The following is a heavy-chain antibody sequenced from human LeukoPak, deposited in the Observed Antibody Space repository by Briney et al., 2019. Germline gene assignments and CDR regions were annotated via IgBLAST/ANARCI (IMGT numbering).Heavy chain of an antibody. Sequence: GGSLRLSCVASGFTLSRSGMHWVRQAPGKGLEWVAVISHDGSSKHCADSVKGRFTISRDNPKNTLYLQMNSLRTEDTAVYYCAIDRSSTWSIDYWGQGTLVTVSS. CDR3: AIDRSSTWSIDY. J-gene: IGHJ4*02. CDR2: ISHDGSSK. CDR1: GFTLSRSG. V-gene: IGHV3-30*03. D-gene: IGHD6-13*01.